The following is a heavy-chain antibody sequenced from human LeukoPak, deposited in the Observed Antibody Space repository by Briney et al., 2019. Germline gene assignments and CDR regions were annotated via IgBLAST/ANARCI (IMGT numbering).Heavy chain of an antibody. V-gene: IGHV4-34*01. CDR2: INHSGST. CDR3: ARDYSSGWYSGAGWFDP. CDR1: GGSFSGYY. J-gene: IGHJ5*02. Sequence: SETLSLTCAVYGGSFSGYYWSWIRQPPGKGLEWLGEINHSGSTNYNPSLKSRVTISVGTSKNQFSLKLSSVTAADTAVYYCARDYSSGWYSGAGWFDPWGQGTLVTVSS. D-gene: IGHD6-19*01.